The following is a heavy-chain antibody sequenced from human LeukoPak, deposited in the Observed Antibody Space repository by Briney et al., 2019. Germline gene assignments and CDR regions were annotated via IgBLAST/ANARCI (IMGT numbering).Heavy chain of an antibody. CDR2: ISSSSGVTI. D-gene: IGHD3-10*01. CDR3: ASHDSGSELFDY. CDR1: GFTFSNYE. V-gene: IGHV3-48*03. Sequence: GGSLRLSCAASGFTFSNYEMNWVRQAPGKELEWVSYISSSSGVTIYYADSVKGRFTISRDNAKNSLYLQMNSLRGDDTAVYYCASHDSGSELFDYSGQGPLVTVSS. J-gene: IGHJ4*02.